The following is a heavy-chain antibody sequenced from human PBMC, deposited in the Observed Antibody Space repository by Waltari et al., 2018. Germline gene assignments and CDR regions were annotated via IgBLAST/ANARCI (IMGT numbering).Heavy chain of an antibody. CDR2: IYYSGST. CDR1: GGSISSHY. V-gene: IGHV4-59*11. D-gene: IGHD3-16*01. CDR3: ARAAYLYWFDP. J-gene: IGHJ5*02. Sequence: QVQLQESGPGLVKPSETLSLTCTVSGGSISSHYWSWIRQPPGKGLEWIGYIYYSGSTNYNPSLKSRVTISVDTSKNQFSLKLSSVTAADTAVYYCARAAYLYWFDPWGQGTLVTVSS.